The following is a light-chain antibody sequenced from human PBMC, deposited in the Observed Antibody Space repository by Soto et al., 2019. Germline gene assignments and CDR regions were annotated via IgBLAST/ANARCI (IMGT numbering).Light chain of an antibody. Sequence: IQMTQSPSSLSVSVGDRVTITCRASQDIRNYLAWYQQKPGKVPKLLIYAASTLQSGVPSRFSGSGSGTDFTLTINSLQPEDIATYYCQKYDRAPLTFGPGIKVEIX. V-gene: IGKV1-27*01. CDR3: QKYDRAPLT. CDR1: QDIRNY. CDR2: AAS. J-gene: IGKJ3*01.